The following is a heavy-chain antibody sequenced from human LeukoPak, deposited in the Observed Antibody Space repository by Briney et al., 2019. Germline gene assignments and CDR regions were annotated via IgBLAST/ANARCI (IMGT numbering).Heavy chain of an antibody. Sequence: AGGSLRLSCAASGFTFSDYYMSWIRQAPGKGLEWASYISSSGSTIYYADSVKSRFTISRDNAKNSLYLQMNSLRAEDTAVYYCARDSSYSSGWYYLDYWGQGTLVTVSS. V-gene: IGHV3-11*01. D-gene: IGHD6-19*01. J-gene: IGHJ4*02. CDR3: ARDSSYSSGWYYLDY. CDR1: GFTFSDYY. CDR2: ISSSGSTI.